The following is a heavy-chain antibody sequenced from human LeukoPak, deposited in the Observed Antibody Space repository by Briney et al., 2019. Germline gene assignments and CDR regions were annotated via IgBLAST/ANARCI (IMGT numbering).Heavy chain of an antibody. D-gene: IGHD5/OR15-5a*01. CDR1: GFTFINAW. CDR3: ARLSTSATGRFIDY. V-gene: IGHV3-7*01. CDR2: IKQDGSEK. Sequence: GGSLRLSCAASGFTFINAWMNWVRQAPGKGLEWVANIKQDGSEKYYVDSVKGRFTISRDNAKNSLYLQMNSLRAEDTAVYYCARLSTSATGRFIDYWGQGTLVTVSS. J-gene: IGHJ4*02.